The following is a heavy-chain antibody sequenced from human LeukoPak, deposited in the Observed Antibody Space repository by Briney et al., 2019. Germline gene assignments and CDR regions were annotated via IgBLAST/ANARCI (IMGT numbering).Heavy chain of an antibody. CDR1: GFTFSSYG. Sequence: PGGSLRLSCAASGFTFSSYGMHWVRQAPGKGLEWVAVIWYDGSNKYYADSVKGRFTISRDNSKNTLYLQMNSLRAEDTAVYYCAKDHVEMADELFDYWGQGTLVTVSS. D-gene: IGHD5-24*01. J-gene: IGHJ4*02. CDR2: IWYDGSNK. V-gene: IGHV3-33*06. CDR3: AKDHVEMADELFDY.